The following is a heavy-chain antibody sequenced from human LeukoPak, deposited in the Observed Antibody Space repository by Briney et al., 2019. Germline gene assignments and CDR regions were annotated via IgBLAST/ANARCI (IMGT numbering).Heavy chain of an antibody. CDR2: ISAYNGNT. J-gene: IGHJ4*02. D-gene: IGHD2-2*01. CDR1: GYTFTSYG. V-gene: IGHV1-18*01. Sequence: ASVKVSCKASGYTFTSYGISWVRQAPGQGLEWMGWISAYNGNTNYAQKLQGRVTMTTDTSTSTAYMELRSLRSDDTAVYYCARARGYCSSTSCYLDYWGQGTLVTVSS. CDR3: ARARGYCSSTSCYLDY.